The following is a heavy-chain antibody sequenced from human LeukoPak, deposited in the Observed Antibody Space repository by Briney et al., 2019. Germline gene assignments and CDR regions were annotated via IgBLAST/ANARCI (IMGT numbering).Heavy chain of an antibody. V-gene: IGHV1-18*04. CDR1: GYTFTSYG. CDR3: ARSSGYDWRDYFDY. D-gene: IGHD5-12*01. CDR2: ISAYNGNT. Sequence: VKVSCKASGYTFTSYGISWVRQAPGQGLEWMGWISAYNGNTNYAQKLQGRVTMTTDTSTSTAYMELRSLRSDDTAVYYCARSSGYDWRDYFDYWGQGTLVTVSS. J-gene: IGHJ4*02.